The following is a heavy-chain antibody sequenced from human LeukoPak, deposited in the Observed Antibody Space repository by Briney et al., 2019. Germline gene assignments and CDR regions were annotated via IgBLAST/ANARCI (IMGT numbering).Heavy chain of an antibody. J-gene: IGHJ4*02. CDR3: ARDQWALNS. CDR1: GDSVSSDTSA. V-gene: IGHV6-1*01. CDR2: TYYRSKWYH. Sequence: PSQTLSLSCAISGDSVSSDTSAWNCIRQSPSRGLEWLGRTYYRSKWYHEYADSVRSRINIYPDTSKNHFYLQLISVTPEDTALYYCARDQWALNSWGQGTLVTVSS. D-gene: IGHD1-26*01.